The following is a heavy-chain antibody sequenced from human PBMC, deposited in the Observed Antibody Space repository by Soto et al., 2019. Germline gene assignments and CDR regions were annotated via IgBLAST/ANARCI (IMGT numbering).Heavy chain of an antibody. D-gene: IGHD2-15*01. CDR2: INSDGSST. CDR1: GFTFSSYW. V-gene: IGHV3-74*01. J-gene: IGHJ4*02. CDR3: ARDQGYCSGGSCYVAGY. Sequence: EVQLVESGGGLVQPGGSQRLSCAASGFTFSSYWMRWVRQAPGKGLVWVSRINSDGSSTSYADSVKGRFTISRDNAKNTLYLQMNSLRAEDTAVYYCARDQGYCSGGSCYVAGYWGQGTLVTVSS.